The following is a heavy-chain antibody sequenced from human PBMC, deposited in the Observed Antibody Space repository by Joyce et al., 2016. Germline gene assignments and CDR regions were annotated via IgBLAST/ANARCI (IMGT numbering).Heavy chain of an antibody. J-gene: IGHJ3*02. D-gene: IGHD3-16*01. CDR3: APYLVDAHDGFDT. V-gene: IGHV1-24*01. CDR1: GYILSALS. CDR2: FDPEQHET. Sequence: QLVQSGAEVKRPGASGKVSCKVSGYILSALSMHWGRQAPGKGLEWVGGFDPEQHETIYAQKFQGRVIMTEDRSIDTAYMELSSLNSEDTAVYYCAPYLVDAHDGFDTWGQGTMVTVSS.